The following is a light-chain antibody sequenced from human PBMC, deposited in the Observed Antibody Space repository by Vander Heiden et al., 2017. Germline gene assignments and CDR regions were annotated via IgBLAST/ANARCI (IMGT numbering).Light chain of an antibody. CDR1: RSDVGGYND. CDR3: SSYTSSTTLV. CDR2: EVT. V-gene: IGLV2-14*01. J-gene: IGLJ2*01. Sequence: QSALTQPASVSGSPGQSISISCPGTRSDVGGYNDVSWYQQQPGTAPKLMISEVTNRPAGVSNRFSGSKSGYTASLTISGLQADDEADYYCSSYTSSTTLVFGGGTKLTVL.